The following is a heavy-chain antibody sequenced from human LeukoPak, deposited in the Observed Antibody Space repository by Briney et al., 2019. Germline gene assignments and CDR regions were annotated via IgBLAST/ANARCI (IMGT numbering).Heavy chain of an antibody. CDR2: IYYSGST. D-gene: IGHD3-16*01. CDR1: GDSISSTNYY. J-gene: IGHJ4*02. CDR3: ARIGGKGVDY. V-gene: IGHV4-39*07. Sequence: SETLSLTCTVSGDSISSTNYYWGWIRQPPGKGLEWIGNIYYSGSTYYNPSLKSRVTISVDTSKNQFSLKLSSVTAADTAVYYCARIGGKGVDYWGQGTLVTVSS.